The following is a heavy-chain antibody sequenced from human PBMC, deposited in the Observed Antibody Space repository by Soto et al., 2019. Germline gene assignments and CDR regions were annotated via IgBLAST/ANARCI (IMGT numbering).Heavy chain of an antibody. Sequence: QVQLVESGGGVVQPGRSLRLSCAASGFTFSSYGMHWVRQAPGKGLEWVAVIWYDGSNKYYADSVKGRFTISRDNSKNTVYLQMNSRRAEDTAVYYCARVPSGYYFDYWGQGTLVTVSS. V-gene: IGHV3-33*01. D-gene: IGHD3-22*01. CDR2: IWYDGSNK. CDR1: GFTFSSYG. CDR3: ARVPSGYYFDY. J-gene: IGHJ4*02.